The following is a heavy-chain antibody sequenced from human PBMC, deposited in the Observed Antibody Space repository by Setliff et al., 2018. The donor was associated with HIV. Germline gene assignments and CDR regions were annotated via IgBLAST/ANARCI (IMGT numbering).Heavy chain of an antibody. D-gene: IGHD3-16*01. Sequence: PGGSLRLSCAASGFTFSSYSMNWVRQSPGKGLEWVSYISGSGSGVDYADSVKGRFTVSRDNARSSLYLQLNSLRSEDTAVYYCARDLIWGFDYWGQGTPVTVPQ. CDR3: ARDLIWGFDY. CDR1: GFTFSSYS. CDR2: ISGSGSGV. V-gene: IGHV3-48*01. J-gene: IGHJ4*02.